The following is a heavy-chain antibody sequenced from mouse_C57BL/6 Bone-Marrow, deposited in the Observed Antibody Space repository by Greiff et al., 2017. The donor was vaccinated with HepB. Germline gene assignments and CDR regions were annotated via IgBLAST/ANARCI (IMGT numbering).Heavy chain of an antibody. CDR3: ALLRGDYAMDY. V-gene: IGHV1-64*01. CDR1: GYTFTSYW. J-gene: IGHJ4*01. D-gene: IGHD1-1*01. CDR2: IHPNSGST. Sequence: VQLQQPGAELVKPGASVKLSCKASGYTFTSYWMHWVKQRPGQGLEWIGMIHPNSGSTNYNEKFKSKATLTVDKSSSTAYMQLSSLTSEDSAVYYCALLRGDYAMDYWGQGTSVTVSS.